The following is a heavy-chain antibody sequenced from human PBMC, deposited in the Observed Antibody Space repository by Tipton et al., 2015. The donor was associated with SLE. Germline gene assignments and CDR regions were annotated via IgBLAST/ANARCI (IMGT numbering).Heavy chain of an antibody. Sequence: GSLRLSCTASGFTFSAYAMNWVRQAPGKGLEWASHIYDSASIDYADSVKGRFTISRDNAKNSLFLQMDSLRVEDTAVYYCVRDRDWAFDYWGQGTLVTVSS. CDR1: GFTFSAYA. V-gene: IGHV3-69-1*01. CDR2: IYDSASI. J-gene: IGHJ4*02. D-gene: IGHD3-9*01. CDR3: VRDRDWAFDY.